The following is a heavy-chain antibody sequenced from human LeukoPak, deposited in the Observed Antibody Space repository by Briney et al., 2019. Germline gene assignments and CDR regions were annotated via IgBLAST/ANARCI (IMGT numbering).Heavy chain of an antibody. V-gene: IGHV3-49*04. D-gene: IGHD5-18*01. Sequence: QPGRSLRLSCTASGFTFGDYAMSWVRQAPGKGLEWVGFIRSKAYGGTTEYAASVKGRFTISRDDSKSIAYLQMNSLKTEDTAVYYCVRVVTRVIFYYWGQGTLVTVSS. CDR2: IRSKAYGGTT. CDR1: GFTFGDYA. CDR3: VRVVTRVIFYY. J-gene: IGHJ4*02.